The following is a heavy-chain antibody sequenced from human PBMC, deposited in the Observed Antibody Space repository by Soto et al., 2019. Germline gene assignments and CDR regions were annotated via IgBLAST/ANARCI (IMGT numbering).Heavy chain of an antibody. D-gene: IGHD6-19*01. CDR2: ISYSGGRI. V-gene: IGHV3-23*01. CDR1: GFTFTKAW. J-gene: IGHJ4*02. CDR3: ARDQAREVTGTLKY. Sequence: PGGSLRLSCAVSGFTFTKAWMSWVRQAPGKGLEWVSGISYSGGRIYYADSVKGRFAVSRDNSKNQLYLQMNSLRAEDTALYYCARDQAREVTGTLKYWGRGTLVTVSS.